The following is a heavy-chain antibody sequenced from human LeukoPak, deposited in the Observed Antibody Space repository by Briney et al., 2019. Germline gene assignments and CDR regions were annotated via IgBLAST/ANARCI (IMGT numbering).Heavy chain of an antibody. CDR3: VWVLTTVTHRDY. Sequence: GGSLRLSCAASGFTFSSYAMSWVRQAPGKGLEWVSAISGSGGSTYYADSVKGRFTISRDNFKNTLYLQMNSLRAEDTAVYYCVWVLTTVTHRDYWGQGTLVTVSS. V-gene: IGHV3-23*01. D-gene: IGHD4-17*01. CDR1: GFTFSSYA. CDR2: ISGSGGST. J-gene: IGHJ4*02.